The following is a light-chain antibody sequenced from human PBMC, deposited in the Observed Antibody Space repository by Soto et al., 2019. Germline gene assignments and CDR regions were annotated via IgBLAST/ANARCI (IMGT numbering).Light chain of an antibody. CDR3: QQYGSFYT. Sequence: EIVLTQSPGTLSLSPGERATLSCRASQSVNNNYLAWYQQKPGQAPSLLIYGASSRATGIPDRFSGSGSGADFTLTISRPDPEDFAVYYCQQYGSFYTFGQGTKLEIK. CDR2: GAS. V-gene: IGKV3-20*01. CDR1: QSVNNNY. J-gene: IGKJ2*01.